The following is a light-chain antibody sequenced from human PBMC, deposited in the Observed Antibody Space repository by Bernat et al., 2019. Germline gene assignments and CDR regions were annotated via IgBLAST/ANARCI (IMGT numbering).Light chain of an antibody. V-gene: IGLV4-69*01. J-gene: IGLJ3*02. CDR3: QNWGTGMGV. CDR2: LNNDGSH. Sequence: QLVLTQSPSASASLGASVKLTCTLSSGHSSYAITWHQQQPEKGPRYLMKLNNDGSHTKGDGIPDRFSGSSSGAERYLTISSLQSEDEADYYCQNWGTGMGVFGGGTKLTVL. CDR1: SGHSSYA.